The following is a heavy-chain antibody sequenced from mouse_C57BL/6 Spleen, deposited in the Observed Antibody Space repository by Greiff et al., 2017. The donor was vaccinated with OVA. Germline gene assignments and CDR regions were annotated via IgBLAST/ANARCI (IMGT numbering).Heavy chain of an antibody. V-gene: IGHV8-5*01. J-gene: IGHJ3*01. CDR2: IWRNDDK. Sequence: QVTLKVSGPGILQPSQTLSLTCSFSGFSLSTSNMGIGWIRPPSGKGLEWLAHIWRNDDKYYNPSLKSRLTISTATSNNQVFNKITSEDTADTATYYCAQIVGENWFAYWGQGTLVTVSA. CDR1: GFSLSTSNMG. CDR3: AQIVGENWFAY.